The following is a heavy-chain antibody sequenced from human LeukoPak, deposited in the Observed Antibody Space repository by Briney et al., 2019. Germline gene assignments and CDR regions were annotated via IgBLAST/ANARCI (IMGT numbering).Heavy chain of an antibody. CDR3: ARDDWQWLELDY. V-gene: IGHV1-18*01. D-gene: IGHD6-19*01. CDR2: ISAYNGNT. Sequence: ASVKVSCKASGYTFTSYGISWVRQAPGQGLEWMGWISAYNGNTNYAQKLQGRVTMTTDTSTSTAYMELKSLRSDDTAVYYCARDDWQWLELDYWGQGTLVTVSS. J-gene: IGHJ4*02. CDR1: GYTFTSYG.